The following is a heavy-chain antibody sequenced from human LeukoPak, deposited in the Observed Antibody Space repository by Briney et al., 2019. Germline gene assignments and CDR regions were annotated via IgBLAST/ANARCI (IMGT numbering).Heavy chain of an antibody. V-gene: IGHV1-18*01. CDR2: ISGYSGNT. J-gene: IGHJ1*01. D-gene: IGHD1-26*01. CDR1: GYSFTTYG. CDR3: ARVGATYGDPLEFGL. Sequence: APVRACASASGYSFTTYGISRVGQAPGQGLEWRGWISGYSGNTNYAPKLQGRVTMTTDTSTSTTYMELRSLTSADTGTYYCARVGATYGDPLEFGLWGQGTLVTVSS.